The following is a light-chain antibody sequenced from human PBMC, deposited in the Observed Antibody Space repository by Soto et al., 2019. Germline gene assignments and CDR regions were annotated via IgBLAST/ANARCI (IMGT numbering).Light chain of an antibody. V-gene: IGKV1-39*01. CDR1: QSISTY. CDR2: AAS. J-gene: IGKJ2*02. CDR3: RQSYSTPRT. Sequence: DIQMTQSPSSLSASVGDRVTITCRASQSISTYLNWYQQNVGKAPKLLIYAASSFQRGVPSRFSGSGSGTDFTLSISSLQPEECATNYCRQSYSTPRTFGQGIKLEIK.